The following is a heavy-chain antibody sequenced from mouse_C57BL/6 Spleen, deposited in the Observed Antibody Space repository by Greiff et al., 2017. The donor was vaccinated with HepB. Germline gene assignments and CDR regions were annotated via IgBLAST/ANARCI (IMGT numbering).Heavy chain of an antibody. V-gene: IGHV1-82*01. CDR1: GYAFSSSW. Sequence: QVQLKESGPELVKPGASVKISCKASGYAFSSSWMNWVKQRPGKGLEWIGRIYPGDGDTNYNGKFKGKATLTADKSSSTAYMQLSSLTSEDSAVYFCARGGNFNYYAMDYWGQGTSVTVSS. CDR2: IYPGDGDT. D-gene: IGHD2-1*01. J-gene: IGHJ4*01. CDR3: ARGGNFNYYAMDY.